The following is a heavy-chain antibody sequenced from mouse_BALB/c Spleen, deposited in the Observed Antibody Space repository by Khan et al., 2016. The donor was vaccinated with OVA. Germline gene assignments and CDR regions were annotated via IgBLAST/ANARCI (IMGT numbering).Heavy chain of an antibody. V-gene: IGHV14-3*02. Sequence: EVQLQESGSELVKPRASVKLSCTASGFNIKDTYMHWVKQRPEQGLEWIGRVDPANGNTKYDPKFQGKATITADTSSNTAYLQLSSLTSEDTAVYYFARDYWDGFAYWGQGTLVTVSA. CDR3: ARDYWDGFAY. D-gene: IGHD4-1*01. J-gene: IGHJ3*01. CDR2: VDPANGNT. CDR1: GFNIKDTY.